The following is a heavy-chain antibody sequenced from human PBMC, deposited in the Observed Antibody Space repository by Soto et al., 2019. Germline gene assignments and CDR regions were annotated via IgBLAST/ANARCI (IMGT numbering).Heavy chain of an antibody. CDR3: TRDLGATDNWFDP. Sequence: GGSLRLSCAASGFTFSSYEMNRVRQAPGKGLEWVSYISNSGGTVDYADSVKGRFTISRDNAENSLYLQMNSLRAEDTALYYCTRDLGATDNWFDPWGQGTLVTVSS. CDR1: GFTFSSYE. V-gene: IGHV3-48*03. J-gene: IGHJ5*02. D-gene: IGHD1-26*01. CDR2: ISNSGGTV.